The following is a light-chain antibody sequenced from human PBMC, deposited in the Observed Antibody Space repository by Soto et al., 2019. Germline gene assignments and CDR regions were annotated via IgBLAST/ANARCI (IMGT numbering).Light chain of an antibody. J-gene: IGKJ2*01. Sequence: EIVLTQSPGTLSLSPGERATLSCRASQSVSSSYLAWYQQKPGQAPRLLIYGASSRATGIPDRFSGSGSGTDFTLTISRLEPDDVAVYYCQQYDSSPLYTFGQGTKLEIK. CDR1: QSVSSSY. CDR2: GAS. CDR3: QQYDSSPLYT. V-gene: IGKV3-20*01.